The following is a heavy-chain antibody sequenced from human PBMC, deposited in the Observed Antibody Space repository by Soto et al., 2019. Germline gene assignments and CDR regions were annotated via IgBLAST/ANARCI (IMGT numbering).Heavy chain of an antibody. J-gene: IGHJ5*02. CDR1: GGSISSSNYS. CDR2: IFYSGST. Sequence: SETLSLTCTVSGGSISSSNYSWGWIRQPPGKGLEWIGSIFYSGSTYYNPSLKSRVSISVDTSKNQFSLKLSSVTAADTAVYYCARRVYCSGGSCYSQGWFDPWGQGTLVTVSS. V-gene: IGHV4-39*01. CDR3: ARRVYCSGGSCYSQGWFDP. D-gene: IGHD2-15*01.